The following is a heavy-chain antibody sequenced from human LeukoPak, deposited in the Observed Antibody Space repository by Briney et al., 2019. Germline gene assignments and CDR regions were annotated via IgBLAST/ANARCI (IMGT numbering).Heavy chain of an antibody. J-gene: IGHJ4*02. CDR3: ARQASGRYKYFDY. CDR2: VSPYNGDT. CDR1: GYTFSSYG. V-gene: IGHV1-18*01. D-gene: IGHD6-19*01. Sequence: GASVKVSCKASGYTFSSYGVNWVRQAPGQGLEWMGWVSPYNGDTNYAQKFQGRVTITADESTSTAYMELSSLRSEDTAVYYCARQASGRYKYFDYWGQGTLVTVSS.